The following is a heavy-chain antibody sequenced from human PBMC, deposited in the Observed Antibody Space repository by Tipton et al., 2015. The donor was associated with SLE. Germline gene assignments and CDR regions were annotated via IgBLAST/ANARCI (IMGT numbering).Heavy chain of an antibody. V-gene: IGHV3-23*01. D-gene: IGHD2-21*01. J-gene: IGHJ3*02. Sequence: SLRLSCAASGFTFSSYAMSWVRQAPGKGLEWVSAISGSGGSTYYADSVKGRFTISRDNSKNTLYLQMNSLRAEDTAVYYCARDGAYCGGDCYSGAFDIWGQGTMVTVSS. CDR2: ISGSGGST. CDR3: ARDGAYCGGDCYSGAFDI. CDR1: GFTFSSYA.